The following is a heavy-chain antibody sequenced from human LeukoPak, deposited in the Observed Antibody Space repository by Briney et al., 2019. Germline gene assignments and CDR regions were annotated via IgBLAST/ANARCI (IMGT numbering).Heavy chain of an antibody. CDR1: GGSFSGYY. CDR2: INHSGST. D-gene: IGHD6-13*01. V-gene: IGHV4-34*01. Sequence: SETLSLTCAVYGGSFSGYYWSWIRQPPGKGLEWIGEINHSGSTNYNPSLKSRVTISVDTSKNQFSLKLSSVTAADTAVYYCARGRRIAAAGTLIDYWGQGTLVTVSS. J-gene: IGHJ4*02. CDR3: ARGRRIAAAGTLIDY.